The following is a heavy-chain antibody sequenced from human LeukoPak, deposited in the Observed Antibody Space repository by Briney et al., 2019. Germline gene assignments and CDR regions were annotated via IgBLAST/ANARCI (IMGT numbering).Heavy chain of an antibody. CDR3: ARTRERGREGSYHFDY. CDR1: GGTFSSYA. Sequence: SVEVSCKASGGTFSSYAISWVRQAPGQGLEWMGGIIPIFGTANYAQKFQGRVTITADKSTSTAYMELSSLRSEDTAVYYCARTRERGREGSYHFDYWGQGTLVTVSS. CDR2: IIPIFGTA. V-gene: IGHV1-69*06. J-gene: IGHJ4*02. D-gene: IGHD3-16*02.